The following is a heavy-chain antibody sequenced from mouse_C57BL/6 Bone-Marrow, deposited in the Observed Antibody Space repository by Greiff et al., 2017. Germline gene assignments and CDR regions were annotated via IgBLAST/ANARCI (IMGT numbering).Heavy chain of an antibody. CDR1: GYTFTSYG. D-gene: IGHD2-2*01. V-gene: IGHV1-81*01. J-gene: IGHJ2*01. Sequence: QVQLQQSGAELARPGASVMLSCKASGYTFTSYGISWVKQRTGQGLEWIGEIYPRSGNTYYNEKFKGKATLTADKSSSTAYMGLRSLTSEDSAVYFCAIPYGYDDGFDYWGPGTTLTVSS. CDR2: IYPRSGNT. CDR3: AIPYGYDDGFDY.